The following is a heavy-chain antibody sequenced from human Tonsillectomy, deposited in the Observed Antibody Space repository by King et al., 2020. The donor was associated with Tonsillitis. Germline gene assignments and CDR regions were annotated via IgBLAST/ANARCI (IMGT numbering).Heavy chain of an antibody. CDR1: GFTFSGSA. J-gene: IGHJ2*01. Sequence: VQLVESGGGLVQPGGSLKLSCAASGFTFSGSAMHWVRQASGKGLEWVGRIRSKANSYATAYAASVKGSFTISRDDSKNTAYLQMNSLKTEDTAGYYCTRLWYYDSSGYSWYFDLWGRGTLVTVSS. V-gene: IGHV3-73*02. CDR3: TRLWYYDSSGYSWYFDL. CDR2: IRSKANSYAT. D-gene: IGHD3-22*01.